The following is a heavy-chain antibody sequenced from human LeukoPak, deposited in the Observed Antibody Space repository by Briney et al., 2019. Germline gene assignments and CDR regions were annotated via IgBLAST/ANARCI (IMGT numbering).Heavy chain of an antibody. CDR2: ISSSGSTI. CDR1: GFTFSDYY. D-gene: IGHD3-10*01. V-gene: IGHV3-11*01. J-gene: IGHJ4*02. Sequence: GGSLRLACAASGFTFSDYYMSWIRQAPGKGLEWVSYISSSGSTIYYADSVKGRLTISRDNAKNSLYLQMNSLRAEDTAVYYCARELGFGELSDYYFDYWGQGTLVTVSS. CDR3: ARELGFGELSDYYFDY.